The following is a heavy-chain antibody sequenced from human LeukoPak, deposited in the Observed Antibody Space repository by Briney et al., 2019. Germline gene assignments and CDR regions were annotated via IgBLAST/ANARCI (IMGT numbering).Heavy chain of an antibody. CDR3: ARAPGYCSGGSCYSGHDAFDI. J-gene: IGHJ3*02. D-gene: IGHD2-15*01. CDR1: GFTFSSYA. Sequence: GGSLRLSCAASGFTFSSYAMHWVRQAPGKGLEWVAVISYDGSNKYYADSAKGRFTISRDNSKNTLFLQMNSLRAEDTAVYYCARAPGYCSGGSCYSGHDAFDIWGQGTMVTVSS. CDR2: ISYDGSNK. V-gene: IGHV3-30-3*01.